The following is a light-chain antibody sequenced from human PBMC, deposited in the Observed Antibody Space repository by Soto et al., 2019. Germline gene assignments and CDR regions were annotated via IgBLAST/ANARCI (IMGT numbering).Light chain of an antibody. V-gene: IGLV1-44*01. CDR2: SNS. Sequence: QSVLTQPPSASGTPGQRVSFSCSGSTSNIGGNTVNWYQQLPGTAPKILIYSNSQRPSGVPERFSGSKSGTSASLAISGLQSEDEAGYYCSTWDDSLNGWVFGGGTKLTVL. CDR1: TSNIGGNT. J-gene: IGLJ3*02. CDR3: STWDDSLNGWV.